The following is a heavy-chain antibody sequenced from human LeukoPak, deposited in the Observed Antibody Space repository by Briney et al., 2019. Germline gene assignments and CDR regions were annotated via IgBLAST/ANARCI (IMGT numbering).Heavy chain of an antibody. Sequence: PGGSLRLSCAASGFTFAGYPMSWVRQAPGKGLEWVSGISASGDNTYYADSVEGRFTISRDNSNNTLYLQMNSLRAEDTAVYYPVGQLLSFYAMDVWGQGTTVTVSS. D-gene: IGHD2-2*01. CDR3: VGQLLSFYAMDV. CDR1: GFTFAGYP. V-gene: IGHV3-23*01. J-gene: IGHJ6*02. CDR2: ISASGDNT.